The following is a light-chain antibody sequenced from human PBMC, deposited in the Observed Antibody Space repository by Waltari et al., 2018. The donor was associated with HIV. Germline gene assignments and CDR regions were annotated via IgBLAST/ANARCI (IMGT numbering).Light chain of an antibody. CDR2: DVS. J-gene: IGLJ1*01. V-gene: IGLV2-14*01. CDR3: SSYTSSSSYV. CDR1: SSDVGGYNY. Sequence: QSALTQPASVSGSPGQSITISCTGTSSDVGGYNYVSWYQQHPGKAPKPMIYDVSNRPSGVSNRFSGSKAGNTASLTISGLQAEDEADYYCSSYTSSSSYVVGTGTKVTVL.